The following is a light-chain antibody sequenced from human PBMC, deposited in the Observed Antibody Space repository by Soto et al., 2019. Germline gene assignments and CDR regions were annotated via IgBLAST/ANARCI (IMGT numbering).Light chain of an antibody. Sequence: EIGLTQSPGTLSLSPGERATLSCRASQSVSSSYLAWYQQKPGQAPRLLIYGASSRTTDIPDRFSGSGSGTDFTLTSSRLEPEDFAVYYCQQYGSSYWTFGQGTKVEIK. CDR3: QQYGSSYWT. CDR2: GAS. V-gene: IGKV3-20*01. J-gene: IGKJ1*01. CDR1: QSVSSSY.